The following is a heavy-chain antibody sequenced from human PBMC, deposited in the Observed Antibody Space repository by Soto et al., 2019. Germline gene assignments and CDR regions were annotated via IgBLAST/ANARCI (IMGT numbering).Heavy chain of an antibody. Sequence: GGSLRLSCAASGFIFSGSDMRWVRQASGKGLEWVGRIRSKANSYATAYGASVKGRFSISRDDSKNTAYLHMNSLKTEDTAMYYCTNALGNIGSYPFWGQGTPVTVSS. CDR3: TNALGNIGSYPF. V-gene: IGHV3-73*01. CDR1: GFIFSGSD. J-gene: IGHJ4*02. CDR2: IRSKANSYAT. D-gene: IGHD1-26*01.